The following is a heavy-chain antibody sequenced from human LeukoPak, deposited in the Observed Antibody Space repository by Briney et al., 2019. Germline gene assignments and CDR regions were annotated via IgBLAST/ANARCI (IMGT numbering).Heavy chain of an antibody. D-gene: IGHD3-10*01. V-gene: IGHV3-23*01. CDR3: AKDRSGSGSYYPDY. Sequence: PRGSLRLSCAASGFTFSSYAMSWVRQAPGKGLEWVSAISGSGGSTYYADSVKGRFTISRDNSKNTLYLHMNSLRAEDTAVYYCAKDRSGSGSYYPDYWGQGTLVTVSS. CDR2: ISGSGGST. CDR1: GFTFSSYA. J-gene: IGHJ4*02.